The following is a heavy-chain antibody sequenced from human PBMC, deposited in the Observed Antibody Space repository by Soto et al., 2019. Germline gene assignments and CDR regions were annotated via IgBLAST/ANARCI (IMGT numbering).Heavy chain of an antibody. J-gene: IGHJ6*02. Sequence: ASVKVSCKASGDTFKNCVISWVRQAPGQGLEWMGGIIPLFGTTDFAQRFRGRLTITTDESTTTAYMELSRLRSEDTATYYCAAELGFGKLSVVWGQGTTVTVSS. CDR1: GDTFKNCV. CDR3: AAELGFGKLSVV. CDR2: IIPLFGTT. V-gene: IGHV1-69*05. D-gene: IGHD3-10*01.